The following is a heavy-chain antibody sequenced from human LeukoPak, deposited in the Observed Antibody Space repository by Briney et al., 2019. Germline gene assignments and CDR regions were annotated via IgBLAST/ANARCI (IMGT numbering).Heavy chain of an antibody. CDR3: ARTTYYKGWFDP. V-gene: IGHV4-30-4*01. Sequence: SQTLSLTCTVSGGSISSGDYYWSWIRQPPGKGLEWIGYIYYSGSTYYNPSLKSRVTISVDTSKNQFSLNLSSVTAADTAVYYCARTTYYKGWFDPWGQGTLVTVSS. CDR1: GGSISSGDYY. D-gene: IGHD3-10*01. J-gene: IGHJ5*02. CDR2: IYYSGST.